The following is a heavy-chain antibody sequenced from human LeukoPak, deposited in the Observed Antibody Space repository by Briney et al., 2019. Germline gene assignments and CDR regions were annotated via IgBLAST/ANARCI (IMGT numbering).Heavy chain of an antibody. CDR2: IYYSGST. D-gene: IGHD6-19*01. CDR1: GGSISSSSYY. Sequence: SETLSLTCTVSGGSISSSSYYWGWIRQPPGKGLEWIGSIYYSGSTYYNPSLQSRVTISVDTSKNQFSLKLNSVTAADTAVYYCARGYSSGWYYFDYWGQGTLVTVSS. J-gene: IGHJ4*02. V-gene: IGHV4-39*07. CDR3: ARGYSSGWYYFDY.